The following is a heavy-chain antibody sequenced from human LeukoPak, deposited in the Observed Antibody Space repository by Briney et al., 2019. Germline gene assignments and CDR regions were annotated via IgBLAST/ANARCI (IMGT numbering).Heavy chain of an antibody. J-gene: IGHJ4*02. CDR3: ARDGITMRILEY. D-gene: IGHD3-10*01. Sequence: GGSLRLSCAASGFTFSSYGMSWVRQAPGKGLEWVSAISGSGGSTYYADSMKGRFTISRDNAKNSLYLQMDSLRAEDTAVYYCARDGITMRILEYWGQGTLVTVSS. CDR1: GFTFSSYG. V-gene: IGHV3-23*01. CDR2: ISGSGGST.